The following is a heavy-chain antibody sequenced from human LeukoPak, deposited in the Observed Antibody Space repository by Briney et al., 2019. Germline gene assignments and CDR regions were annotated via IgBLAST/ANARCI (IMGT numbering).Heavy chain of an antibody. CDR1: GGSFNGYY. Sequence: SETLSLTCAVYGGSFNGYYWSWIRQPPGKGLEWIGEINHSGSTNYNPSLKSRVTISVDTSKNQFSLKLSSVTAADTAVYYCARALSNRPYYDFWSGYRYFDYWGQGTLVTVSS. J-gene: IGHJ4*02. CDR3: ARALSNRPYYDFWSGYRYFDY. CDR2: INHSGST. D-gene: IGHD3-3*01. V-gene: IGHV4-34*01.